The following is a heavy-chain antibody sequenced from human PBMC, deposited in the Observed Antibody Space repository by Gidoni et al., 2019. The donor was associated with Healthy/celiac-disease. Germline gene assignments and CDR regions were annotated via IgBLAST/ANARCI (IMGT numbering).Heavy chain of an antibody. J-gene: IGHJ4*02. Sequence: QVQLVESGGGVVQPGRSLRLSCAASGVTFSSYGMHWVRQAPGKGLEWVAVISYDGSNKYYADSVKGRFTISRDNSKNTLYLQMNSLRAEDTAVYYCAKDPGSGSYHFDYWGQGTLVTVSS. V-gene: IGHV3-30*18. CDR2: ISYDGSNK. D-gene: IGHD1-26*01. CDR1: GVTFSSYG. CDR3: AKDPGSGSYHFDY.